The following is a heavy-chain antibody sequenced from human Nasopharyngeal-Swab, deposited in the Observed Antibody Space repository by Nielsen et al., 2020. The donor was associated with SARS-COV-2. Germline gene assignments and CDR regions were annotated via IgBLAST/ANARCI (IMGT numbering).Heavy chain of an antibody. J-gene: IGHJ3*02. Sequence: WIRQPPGEGLEWIGYIYYSGSTNYNPSLKSRVTISVDTSKNQFSLKLSSVTAADTAVYYCARDGLFGDSAFDIWGQGTMVTVSS. CDR3: ARDGLFGDSAFDI. D-gene: IGHD3-10*01. V-gene: IGHV4-59*01. CDR2: IYYSGST.